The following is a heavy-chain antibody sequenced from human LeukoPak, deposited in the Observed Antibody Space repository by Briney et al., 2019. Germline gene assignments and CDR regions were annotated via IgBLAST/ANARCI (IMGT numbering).Heavy chain of an antibody. J-gene: IGHJ4*02. CDR1: GYTFTSYD. Sequence: GASVKVSCKASGYTFTSYDINWVRQATGQGLEWMGWMNPNSGNTGFAQKFQGRVTMTRNTSINTAYMEVSSLRSEDTAVYYCAKTYYYDSSGYYFDYWGQGTLVTVSS. D-gene: IGHD3-22*01. V-gene: IGHV1-8*01. CDR3: AKTYYYDSSGYYFDY. CDR2: MNPNSGNT.